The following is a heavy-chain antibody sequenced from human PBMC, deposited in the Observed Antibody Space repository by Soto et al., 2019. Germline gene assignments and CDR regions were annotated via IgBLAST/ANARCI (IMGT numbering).Heavy chain of an antibody. CDR3: TTTSYYYYYMDV. Sequence: PGGSLRLSCAASGFTFSGSAMHWVRQASGKGLEWVGRIRSKANSYATAYAASVKGRFTISRDDSKNTAYLQMNSLKTEGTAVYYCTTTSYYYYYMDVWGKGTTVTVSS. CDR2: IRSKANSYAT. V-gene: IGHV3-73*01. CDR1: GFTFSGSA. J-gene: IGHJ6*03. D-gene: IGHD1-1*01.